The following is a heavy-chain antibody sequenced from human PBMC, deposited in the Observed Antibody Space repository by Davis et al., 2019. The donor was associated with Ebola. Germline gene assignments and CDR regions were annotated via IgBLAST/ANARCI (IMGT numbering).Heavy chain of an antibody. CDR1: GYTFSYY. J-gene: IGHJ5*02. Sequence: AASVKVSCKASGYTFSYYMHWVRQAPGQRLEWMGWINAGNGNTKYSQKFQGRVTITRDTSASTAYMELSSLRSEDTAVYYCARAVAAWFDPWGQGTLVTVSS. V-gene: IGHV1-3*01. D-gene: IGHD6-19*01. CDR3: ARAVAAWFDP. CDR2: INAGNGNT.